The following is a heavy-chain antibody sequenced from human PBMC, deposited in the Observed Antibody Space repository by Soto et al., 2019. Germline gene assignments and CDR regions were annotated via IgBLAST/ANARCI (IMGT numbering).Heavy chain of an antibody. D-gene: IGHD4-17*01. V-gene: IGHV1-69*01. J-gene: IGHJ6*02. CDR1: GGTLSNYA. Sequence: QVQLVQSGAEVKKPGSSVKVSCKASGGTLSNYAFTSVRQAPGQGLEWLGGISPIFNTAKYAQKFQGRVTITEDECTSTAYVAVSSLRSEDTAVYYCARVRPTDYVGNYNNRMHVWCQGTTVTVSS. CDR2: ISPIFNTA. CDR3: ARVRPTDYVGNYNNRMHV.